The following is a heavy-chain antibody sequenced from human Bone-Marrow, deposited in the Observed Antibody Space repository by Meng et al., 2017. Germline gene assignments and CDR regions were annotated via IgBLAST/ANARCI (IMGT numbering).Heavy chain of an antibody. V-gene: IGHV4-4*07. CDR3: ARGVGSLDH. J-gene: IGHJ5*02. D-gene: IGHD5/OR15-5a*01. Sequence: SEPLSLTCTVTGGSISSYVWTWIRQPAGKGLEGIGRIYTSGSTNYNPPLKSRVTMSVDTSKNQFSLKLTSVTAADTAVYYCARGVGSLDHWGQGTLVTVSS. CDR2: IYTSGST. CDR1: GGSISSYV.